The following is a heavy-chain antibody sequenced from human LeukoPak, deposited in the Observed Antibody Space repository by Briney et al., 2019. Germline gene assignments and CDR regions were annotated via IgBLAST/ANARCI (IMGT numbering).Heavy chain of an antibody. Sequence: ASVKVSCKASGYTFTSYDINWVRQATGQGLEWMGWISAYNGNTNYAQKLQGRVTMTTDTSTSTAYMELRSLRSDDTAVCYCARGEYSYGLNWFDPWGQGTLVTVSS. CDR1: GYTFTSYD. CDR2: ISAYNGNT. CDR3: ARGEYSYGLNWFDP. D-gene: IGHD5-18*01. V-gene: IGHV1-18*01. J-gene: IGHJ5*02.